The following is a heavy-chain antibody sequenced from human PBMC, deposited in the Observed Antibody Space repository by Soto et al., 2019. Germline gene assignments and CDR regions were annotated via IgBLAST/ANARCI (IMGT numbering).Heavy chain of an antibody. CDR3: TRGPPRVQWFDP. J-gene: IGHJ5*02. Sequence: LSLTCTVSGGAVSSGTYYWSWIRQPPGKGLEWIGHIYFTGSTNYNPSLKSRVTMSLDTSRNQFSLKLSSVTAADTAVYYCTRGPPRVQWFDPWGLGTLVTVPS. CDR1: GGAVSSGTYY. CDR2: IYFTGST. V-gene: IGHV4-61*01.